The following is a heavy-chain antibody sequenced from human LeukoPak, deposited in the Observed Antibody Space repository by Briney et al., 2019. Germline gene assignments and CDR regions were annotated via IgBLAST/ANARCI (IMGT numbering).Heavy chain of an antibody. CDR3: AKDHYYCSSTSCYLVY. Sequence: TGGSLRLSCAASGFTFSSYAMSWVRQAPGKGLEWVSAISGSGGSTYYADSVKGRFTISRDNSKNTLYLQMNSLRAEDTAVYYCAKDHYYCSSTSCYLVYWGQGTLVTVSS. CDR1: GFTFSSYA. D-gene: IGHD2-2*01. CDR2: ISGSGGST. V-gene: IGHV3-23*01. J-gene: IGHJ4*02.